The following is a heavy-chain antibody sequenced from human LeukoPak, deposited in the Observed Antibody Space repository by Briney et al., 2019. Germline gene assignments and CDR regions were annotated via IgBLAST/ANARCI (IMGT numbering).Heavy chain of an antibody. CDR2: ISAYNGNT. CDR1: GYTFTSCG. V-gene: IGHV1-18*01. D-gene: IGHD1-1*01. CDR3: ARSSTGYYYMDV. J-gene: IGHJ6*03. Sequence: ASVKVSCKASGYTFTSCGISWVRQAPGQGLEWMGWISAYNGNTNYAQKLQGRVTMTTDTSTSTAYMELRSLRSDDTVVYYCARSSTGYYYMDVWGKGTTVTVSS.